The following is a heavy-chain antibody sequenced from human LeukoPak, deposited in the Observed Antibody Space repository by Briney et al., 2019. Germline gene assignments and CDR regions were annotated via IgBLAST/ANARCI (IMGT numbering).Heavy chain of an antibody. D-gene: IGHD2-15*01. J-gene: IGHJ6*03. V-gene: IGHV3-11*01. CDR2: ISSSGATI. CDR3: ARPEAVAGTYYYYYYMDV. Sequence: SGGSLRLSCAASGFTFSDYYMSWIRQAPGKGLQRVSYISSSGATIYYADSVKGRFTISRDNAKNSLYLQMNSLRAEDTAVYYCARPEAVAGTYYYYYYMDVWGKGTTVTVSS. CDR1: GFTFSDYY.